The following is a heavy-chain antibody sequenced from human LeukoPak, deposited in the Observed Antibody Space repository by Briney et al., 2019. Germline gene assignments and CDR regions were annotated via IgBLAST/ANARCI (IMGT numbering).Heavy chain of an antibody. V-gene: IGHV4-30-2*01. J-gene: IGHJ4*02. D-gene: IGHD2-2*01. CDR1: GGSISSGGYS. CDR3: ARARFVVVPAATRDPTYFDY. CDR2: IYHSGST. Sequence: SETLSLTCAVSGGSISSGGYSWSWIRQPPGKGLEWFGYIYHSGSTYYNPSLKSRVTISVDRSKNQFSLKLSSVTAADTAVYYCARARFVVVPAATRDPTYFDYWGQGTLVTVSS.